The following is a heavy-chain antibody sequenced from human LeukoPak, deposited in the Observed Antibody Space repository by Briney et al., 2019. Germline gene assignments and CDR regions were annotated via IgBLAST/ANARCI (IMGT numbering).Heavy chain of an antibody. V-gene: IGHV6-1*01. CDR2: TYYRSKWYN. CDR3: ARVRYYGSGSYPNYFGY. CDR1: GDSVSSNSAA. J-gene: IGHJ4*02. Sequence: SQTLSLTCAISGDSVSSNSAAWNWIRQSPSRGLEWLGRTYYRSKWYNDYAVSVKSRITINPDTSKNQFSLQLNSVTPEDTAVYYCARVRYYGSGSYPNYFGYWGQGTLVTVSS. D-gene: IGHD3-10*01.